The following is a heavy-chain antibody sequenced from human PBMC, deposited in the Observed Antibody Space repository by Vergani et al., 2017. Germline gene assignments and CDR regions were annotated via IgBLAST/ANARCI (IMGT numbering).Heavy chain of an antibody. CDR2: ISYDGSNK. CDR1: GFTFSSYA. CDR3: ARERTMIID. J-gene: IGHJ1*01. Sequence: QVQLVESGGGVVQPGRSLRLSCAASGFTFSSYAMHWVRQAPGKGLEWVAVISYDGSNKYYADSVKGRFTISRDNSKNTLYLQMNSLRAEDTAVYYCARERTMIIDWGQGTLVTVSS. V-gene: IGHV3-30-3*01. D-gene: IGHD3-22*01.